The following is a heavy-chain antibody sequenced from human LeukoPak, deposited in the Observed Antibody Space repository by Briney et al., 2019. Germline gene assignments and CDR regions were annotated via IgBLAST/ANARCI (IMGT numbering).Heavy chain of an antibody. V-gene: IGHV3-30-3*01. CDR3: AWTVAGRTTFDY. Sequence: PGRSLRLSCAASGFTFSSYAMHWVRQAPGKGLEWVAVISYDGSNKYCADSVKGRFTISRDNSKNTLYLQMNSLRAEDTAVYYCAWTVAGRTTFDYWGQGTLVTVSS. J-gene: IGHJ4*02. D-gene: IGHD6-19*01. CDR2: ISYDGSNK. CDR1: GFTFSSYA.